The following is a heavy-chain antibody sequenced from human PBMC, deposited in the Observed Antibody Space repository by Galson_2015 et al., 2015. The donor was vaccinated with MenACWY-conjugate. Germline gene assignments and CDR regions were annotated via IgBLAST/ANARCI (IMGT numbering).Heavy chain of an antibody. CDR3: ARDSAARY. D-gene: IGHD6-6*01. CDR1: GFTFSTYA. CDR2: ITSSSSSI. J-gene: IGHJ4*02. Sequence: SLRLSCAASGFTFSTYAMNWVRQAPGKGLEWISYITSSSSSIYYADSVKGRFTVSRDNAKNSLCLQMNSLRDEDTALYYCARDSAARYWGQGTLVTVSS. V-gene: IGHV3-48*02.